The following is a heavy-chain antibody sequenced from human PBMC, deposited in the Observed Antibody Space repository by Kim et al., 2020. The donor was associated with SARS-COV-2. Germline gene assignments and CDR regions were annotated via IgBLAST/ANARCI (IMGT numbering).Heavy chain of an antibody. CDR3: ARRYCSTTSCNYWYFDL. J-gene: IGHJ2*01. V-gene: IGHV4-59*01. CDR1: GGSISSNY. Sequence: SETLSLTCTVSGGSISSNYWSWIRRSPGQGLEWIGHISYSGSTSYNPPLKSRVTISVDTSKSQFSLNLISVTAADTAVYYCARRYCSTTSCNYWYFDLWGRGTLITVS. D-gene: IGHD2-2*01. CDR2: ISYSGST.